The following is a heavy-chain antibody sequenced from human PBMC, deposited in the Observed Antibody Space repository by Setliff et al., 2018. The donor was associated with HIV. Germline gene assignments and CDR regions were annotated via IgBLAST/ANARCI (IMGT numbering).Heavy chain of an antibody. D-gene: IGHD6-19*01. V-gene: IGHV1-18*01. CDR2: ISAYTRNV. CDR3: ARVLDPGIAVATHAFDI. J-gene: IGHJ3*02. CDR1: GSTFTSYG. Sequence: ASVKVSCKASGSTFTSYGVSWVRQAPGQGLEWMGWISAYTRNVNYSQKVQGRVTMPTDTSTCTAYMELKNLKSDDTAVYYCARVLDPGIAVATHAFDIWGQGTMVTVSS.